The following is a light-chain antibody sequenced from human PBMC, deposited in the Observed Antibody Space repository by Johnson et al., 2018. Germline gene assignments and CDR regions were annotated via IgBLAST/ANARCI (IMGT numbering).Light chain of an antibody. CDR1: SSNIGNNY. CDR2: ENN. V-gene: IGLV1-51*02. CDR3: GTWDSRLSSVNV. J-gene: IGLJ1*01. Sequence: QSVLTQPPSVSAAPGQKVTISCSGSSSNIGNNYVSWYQQLPGTAPKLLIYENNKRPSGIPDRFSGSKSGTSATLGITGLQTGDEADYYCGTWDSRLSSVNVCGTGTQVTVL.